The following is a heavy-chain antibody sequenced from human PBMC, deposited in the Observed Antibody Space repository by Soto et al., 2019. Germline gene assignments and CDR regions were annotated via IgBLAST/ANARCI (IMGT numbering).Heavy chain of an antibody. D-gene: IGHD3-22*01. CDR1: GFTCSDYY. V-gene: IGHV3-11*01. CDR2: ISDGGRAM. J-gene: IGHJ4*02. Sequence: QVQLVESGGGLVNPGGSLRLSCVASGFTCSDYYMTWIRQAPGKVLEWVSCISDGGRAMYYADSVKGRFTISRDNADNSLYLQMNSLRAEVTAVYYCARETVVVIGGHPNDYWGQGSLVTVSS. CDR3: ARETVVVIGGHPNDY.